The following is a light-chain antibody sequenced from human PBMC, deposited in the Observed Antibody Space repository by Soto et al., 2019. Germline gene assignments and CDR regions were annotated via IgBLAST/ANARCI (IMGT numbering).Light chain of an antibody. CDR2: DAS. Sequence: DIQMTQSPSTLSASVGDRVTITCRASQSISSWLAWYQQKPGKAPKLLIYDASSLESGVPSRFSGSESGTEFTLTISSLQPDDFATYCCQQYNSYSRTFGQGTKVEIK. V-gene: IGKV1-5*01. J-gene: IGKJ1*01. CDR3: QQYNSYSRT. CDR1: QSISSW.